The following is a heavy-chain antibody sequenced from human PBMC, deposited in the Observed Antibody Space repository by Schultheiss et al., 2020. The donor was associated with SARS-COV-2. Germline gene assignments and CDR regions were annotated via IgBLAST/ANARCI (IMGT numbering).Heavy chain of an antibody. D-gene: IGHD4-17*01. J-gene: IGHJ6*02. V-gene: IGHV3-72*01. CDR3: TTIDYGYYYYYYGMDV. Sequence: GGSLRLSCAASGFTFSDHYMDWVRQAPGKGLEWVGRTRNKAYSYITEYAASVKARFTISRDDSKNSLYLQMSSLKTEDTAVYYCTTIDYGYYYYYYGMDVWGQGTTVTVSS. CDR2: TRNKAYSYIT. CDR1: GFTFSDHY.